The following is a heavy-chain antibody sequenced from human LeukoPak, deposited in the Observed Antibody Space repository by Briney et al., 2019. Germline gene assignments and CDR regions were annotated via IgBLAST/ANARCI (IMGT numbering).Heavy chain of an antibody. CDR2: ISGDGGST. V-gene: IGHV3-43*02. CDR1: GFTFDDYA. D-gene: IGHD1-26*01. J-gene: IGHJ6*02. Sequence: GGSLRLSCAASGFTFDDYAMHWVRQAPGKGLEWVSLISGDGGSTYYADSVKGRFTISRDNSKNSLYLQMTSLRTEDTALYYCAKDFRRNSGSYFHYGMDVWGQGTTVTVSS. CDR3: AKDFRRNSGSYFHYGMDV.